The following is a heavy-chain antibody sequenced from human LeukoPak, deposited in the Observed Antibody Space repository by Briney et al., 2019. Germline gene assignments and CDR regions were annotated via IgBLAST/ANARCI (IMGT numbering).Heavy chain of an antibody. CDR2: ISGSGGSAGST. Sequence: GGSLRLSCAASGFTFSSYAMSWVRQAPGKGLEWVSAISGSGGSAGSTYYADSVKGRFTISRDNSKNTLYLQMNSLRAEDTAVYYCAKDQKNYYDNTGLDYWGQGTPVTVSS. CDR3: AKDQKNYYDNTGLDY. J-gene: IGHJ4*02. D-gene: IGHD3-22*01. CDR1: GFTFSSYA. V-gene: IGHV3-23*01.